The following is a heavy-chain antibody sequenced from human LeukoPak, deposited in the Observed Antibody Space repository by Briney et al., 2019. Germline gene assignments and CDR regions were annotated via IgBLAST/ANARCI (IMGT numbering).Heavy chain of an antibody. Sequence: ASVKVSCKASGYTFTGYYMHWVRQAPGQGLEWMGWINPNSGDTNYAQEFQGRVTMTRDTSISTAYMELSSLRSDDTAVYYCSRDFGEPTGYYMDVWGKGTTVTVSS. V-gene: IGHV1-2*02. CDR2: INPNSGDT. J-gene: IGHJ6*03. D-gene: IGHD3-3*01. CDR3: SRDFGEPTGYYMDV. CDR1: GYTFTGYY.